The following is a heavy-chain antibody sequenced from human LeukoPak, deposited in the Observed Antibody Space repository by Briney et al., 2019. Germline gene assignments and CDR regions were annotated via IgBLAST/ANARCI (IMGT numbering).Heavy chain of an antibody. V-gene: IGHV3-30*02. J-gene: IGHJ6*03. Sequence: GGSLRLSCTVSGFTVSSNSMSWVRQAPGKGLEWVAFIRYDGSNKYYADSVKGRFTISRDNSKNTLYLQMNSLRAEDTAVYYCAKDGTLYGDYYYYYMDVWGKGTTVTISS. D-gene: IGHD3-16*01. CDR2: IRYDGSNK. CDR1: GFTVSSNS. CDR3: AKDGTLYGDYYYYYMDV.